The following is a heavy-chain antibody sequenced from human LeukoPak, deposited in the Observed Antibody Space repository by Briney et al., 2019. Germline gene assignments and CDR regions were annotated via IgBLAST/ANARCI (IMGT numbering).Heavy chain of an antibody. D-gene: IGHD1-20*01. J-gene: IGHJ4*02. CDR3: ARLFYNWNGADY. V-gene: IGHV4-39*01. Sequence: PSETLSLTCTVSGGSISRGGYYWGWIRQPPGKGLEWIGTIYYIGSTYYNPSLKSRVTISVDTSKNQFSLKLTSVTAADTAVYYCARLFYNWNGADYWGQGTLVTVSS. CDR1: GGSISRGGYY. CDR2: IYYIGST.